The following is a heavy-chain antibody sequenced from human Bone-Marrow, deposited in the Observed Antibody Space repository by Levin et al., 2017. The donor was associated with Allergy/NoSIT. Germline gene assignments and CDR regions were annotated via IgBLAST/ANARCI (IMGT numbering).Heavy chain of an antibody. CDR3: ARGLEYSGLP. D-gene: IGHD5-12*01. J-gene: IGHJ5*02. CDR1: GFAFSSYS. CDR2: ITSSGSYI. V-gene: IGHV3-21*01. Sequence: GGSLRLSCAASGFAFSSYSMTWVRQAPGKGLDWVSSITSSGSYIYYADSVKGRFTISRDNAKNSLYLQMNSLTAADTAVYYCARGLEYSGLPWGQGTLVTVSS.